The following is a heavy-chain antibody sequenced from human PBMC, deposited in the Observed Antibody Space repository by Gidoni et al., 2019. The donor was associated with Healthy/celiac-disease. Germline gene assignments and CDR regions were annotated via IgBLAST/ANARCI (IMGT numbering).Heavy chain of an antibody. CDR3: AKDLAVIAAAGTAFDY. D-gene: IGHD6-13*01. Sequence: QVQLVESGGGVVQPGRSLRLSCAASGFTLSSYGLHWVRQAPGKGRECVAVISDDGSNKYYADYVKVRFTISRDNSKNTLYLQMNSLRAEDTAVYYCAKDLAVIAAAGTAFDYWGQGTLVTVSS. CDR2: ISDDGSNK. J-gene: IGHJ4*02. CDR1: GFTLSSYG. V-gene: IGHV3-30*18.